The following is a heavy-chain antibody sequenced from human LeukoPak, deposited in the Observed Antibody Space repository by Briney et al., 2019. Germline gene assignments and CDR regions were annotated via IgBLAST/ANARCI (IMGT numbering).Heavy chain of an antibody. CDR2: IKQDGSEK. CDR1: GFTFSSYW. CDR3: AREGGGCSSTSCYAS. V-gene: IGHV3-7*01. Sequence: GGSLRLSCAASGFTFSSYWMSWVRQAPGKGLEWVANIKQDGSEKYYVDSVKGRFTISRDNAKNSLYLQTNSPRAEDTAVYYCAREGGGCSSTSCYASWGQGTLVTVSS. J-gene: IGHJ4*02. D-gene: IGHD2-2*01.